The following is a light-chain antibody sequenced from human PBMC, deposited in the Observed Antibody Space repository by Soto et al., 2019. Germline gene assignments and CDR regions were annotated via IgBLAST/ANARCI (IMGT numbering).Light chain of an antibody. CDR1: QSINNY. CDR2: AAT. Sequence: DIQMTQSPSSLSASLGDRVTITCRASQSINNYLNWYQQEEGKAPKLLIYAATSLQSGVPSRFSVSGSGTEFTLTISSLQPGDFATYYCQQSYNSPYTFGLWTKLEIK. V-gene: IGKV1-39*01. CDR3: QQSYNSPYT. J-gene: IGKJ2*01.